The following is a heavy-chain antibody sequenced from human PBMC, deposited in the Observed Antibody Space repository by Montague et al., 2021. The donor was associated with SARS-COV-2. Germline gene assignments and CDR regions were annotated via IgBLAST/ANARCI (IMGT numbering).Heavy chain of an antibody. CDR3: ARTWRFGQSYGLDI. Sequence: SETLSLTCSVSGDSISSYYYNWIRQTPGKGLEWIGYAYYVPSTNSANTTSNTSLKRRVTISLDTSENQFSLKLSSVTAADTAVYYCARTWRFGQSYGLDIWGQGTMVTVSS. V-gene: IGHV4-59*01. CDR2: AYYVPSTNSANT. D-gene: IGHD3-16*01. J-gene: IGHJ3*02. CDR1: GDSISSYY.